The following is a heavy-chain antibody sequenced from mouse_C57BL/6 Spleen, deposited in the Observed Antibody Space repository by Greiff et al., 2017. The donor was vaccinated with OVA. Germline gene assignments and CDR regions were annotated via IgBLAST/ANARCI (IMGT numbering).Heavy chain of an antibody. CDR3: ARGCYYGSSEGFAY. J-gene: IGHJ3*01. V-gene: IGHV1-18*01. D-gene: IGHD1-1*01. Sequence: EVQLLESGPELVKPGASVKIPCKASGYTFTDYNMAWVKQSHGKSLEWIGDINPDNGGTIYNQKFKGKATLTVDKSSSTAYMELRSLTSEDTAVYYGARGCYYGSSEGFAYWGQGTLVTVSA. CDR1: GYTFTDYN. CDR2: INPDNGGT.